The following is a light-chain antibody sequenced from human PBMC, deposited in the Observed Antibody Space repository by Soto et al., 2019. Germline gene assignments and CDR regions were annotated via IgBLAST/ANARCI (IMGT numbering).Light chain of an antibody. CDR2: EDN. Sequence: QSALTQPASVSGSPGQSITISCTGTSSDVGSYDLVSWYQQHPGKAPKLMIYEDNKRPSGVSNRFSGSKSGNTASLTISGLQAEDEADYYCCSYANSGTFFGGGTKVTVL. J-gene: IGLJ2*01. CDR3: CSYANSGTF. V-gene: IGLV2-23*02. CDR1: SSDVGSYDL.